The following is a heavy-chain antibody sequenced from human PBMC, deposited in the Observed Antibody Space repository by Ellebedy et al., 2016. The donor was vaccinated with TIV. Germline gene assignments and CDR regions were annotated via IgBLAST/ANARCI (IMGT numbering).Heavy chain of an antibody. CDR3: ARGYCGGGRCYSFDT. CDR2: ILTDDSHT. Sequence: GESLKISXKGSGSTFTSYWISWVRQVPGKGLEWMGRILTDDSHTNYSPSFQGHVTISSDKSIGTAYLHWSGLKASDTAIYYCARGYCGGGRCYSFDTWGQGTLVAVSS. D-gene: IGHD2-15*01. CDR1: GSTFTSYW. J-gene: IGHJ4*02. V-gene: IGHV5-10-1*01.